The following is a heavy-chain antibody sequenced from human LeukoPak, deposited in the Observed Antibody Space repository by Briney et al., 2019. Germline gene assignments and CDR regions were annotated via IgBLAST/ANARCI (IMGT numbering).Heavy chain of an antibody. CDR2: AYWNNDR. CDR1: GFSLSNTGVA. Sequence: SGPTLVNPTQTLTLTCNFSGFSLSNTGVAVGWIRQSPGKALEWLAVAYWNNDRSYSPSLKSRLTITKDTSKNQVVLKMTNVDPVDTATYYCAHKGRGSGSYTMWGQGTLVTVSS. V-gene: IGHV2-5*01. D-gene: IGHD3-10*01. J-gene: IGHJ4*02. CDR3: AHKGRGSGSYTM.